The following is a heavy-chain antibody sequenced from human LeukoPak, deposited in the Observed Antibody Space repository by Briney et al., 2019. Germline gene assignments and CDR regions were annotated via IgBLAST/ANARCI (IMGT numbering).Heavy chain of an antibody. CDR2: IGGNGGNT. CDR1: GFTFSNYV. V-gene: IGHV3-23*01. Sequence: PGGSLRLSGAASGFTFSNYVMSWVRQAPGKGLEWVSTIGGNGGNTYYADSVKGRFTISRDNSKNTLYLQMNSLRAEDTAVYYCAREIAVAGGTNFDYWGQGTLVTVSS. D-gene: IGHD6-19*01. J-gene: IGHJ4*02. CDR3: AREIAVAGGTNFDY.